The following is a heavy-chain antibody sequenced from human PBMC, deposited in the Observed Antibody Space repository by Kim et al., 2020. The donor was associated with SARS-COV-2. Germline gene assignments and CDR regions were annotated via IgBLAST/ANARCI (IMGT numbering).Heavy chain of an antibody. V-gene: IGHV3-74*01. CDR3: ATGAGQYPGSCLYY. CDR1: GFTFSNYW. CDR2: INGDGTTT. J-gene: IGHJ4*02. Sequence: GGSLRLSCAASGFTFSNYWMHWVRRAPGKGLVWASRINGDGTTTNYADSVKGRFTISRDNANNTLYLQMNSLRAEDTAVYYCATGAGQYPGSCLYYWGQG. D-gene: IGHD1-26*01.